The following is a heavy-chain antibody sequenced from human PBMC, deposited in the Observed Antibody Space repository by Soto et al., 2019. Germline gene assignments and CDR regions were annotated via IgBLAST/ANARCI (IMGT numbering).Heavy chain of an antibody. Sequence: ASVKVSCKASGYTFTGYYMHWVRQAPGQGLEWMGWINPNSGGTNYAQKFQGRVTMTRDTSISTAYMELSRLRSDDTAVYYCARGRGSAVRGDLWFDPWGQGTLVTVSS. CDR1: GYTFTGYY. D-gene: IGHD3-10*01. J-gene: IGHJ5*02. V-gene: IGHV1-2*02. CDR3: ARGRGSAVRGDLWFDP. CDR2: INPNSGGT.